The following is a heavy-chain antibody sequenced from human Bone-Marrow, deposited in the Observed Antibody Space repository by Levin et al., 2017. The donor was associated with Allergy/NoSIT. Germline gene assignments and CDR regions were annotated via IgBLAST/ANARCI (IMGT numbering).Heavy chain of an antibody. CDR3: ARDRLAVTGENKWGAVGD. CDR1: GFTVSSSY. Sequence: PGGSLRLSCAASGFTVSSSYMNWVRQAPGKGLEWVSVIFSGGSIYYANSVKGRFTISRDNSKNTLYLQMNSLRAEDTAVYYCARDRLAVTGENKWGAVGDWGQGTLVTVSS. CDR2: IFSGGSI. J-gene: IGHJ4*02. V-gene: IGHV3-53*01. D-gene: IGHD6-19*01.